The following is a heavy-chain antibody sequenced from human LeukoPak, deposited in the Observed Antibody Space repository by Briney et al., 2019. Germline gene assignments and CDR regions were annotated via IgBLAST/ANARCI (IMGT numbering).Heavy chain of an antibody. Sequence: GGSLRLSCAASGFTFSSYGMHWVRQAPGKGLEWVAVISYDGSNKYYADSVKGRFTISRDNSKNTLYLQMNSLRAEDTAVYYCAKDGPRSDYDFWSGRDDAFDIWGQGTMVTVSS. CDR3: AKDGPRSDYDFWSGRDDAFDI. J-gene: IGHJ3*02. D-gene: IGHD3-3*01. CDR1: GFTFSSYG. CDR2: ISYDGSNK. V-gene: IGHV3-30*18.